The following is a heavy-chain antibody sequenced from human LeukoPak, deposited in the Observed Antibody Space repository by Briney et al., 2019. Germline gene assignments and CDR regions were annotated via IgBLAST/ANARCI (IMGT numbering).Heavy chain of an antibody. CDR2: ISYDGSNK. V-gene: IGHV3-30*03. J-gene: IGHJ4*02. D-gene: IGHD5-12*01. CDR1: GFTFSSYG. Sequence: GRSLRLSCAASGFTFSSYGMHWVRQAPGKGLEWVAVISYDGSNKYYADSVKGRFTISRDNSKNTLYLQMNSLRAEDTAVYYCARVGAMATATIDYWGQGTLVTVSS. CDR3: ARVGAMATATIDY.